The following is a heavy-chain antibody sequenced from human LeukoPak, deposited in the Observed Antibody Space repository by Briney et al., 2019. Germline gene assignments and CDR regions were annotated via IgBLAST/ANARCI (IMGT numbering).Heavy chain of an antibody. CDR2: ISSSSSYI. D-gene: IGHD3-22*01. CDR3: ARVSAYDSSGYYFDY. J-gene: IGHJ4*02. CDR1: GFTFSSYS. V-gene: IGHV3-21*01. Sequence: PGGSLRLSCAASGFTFSSYSMNWVRQAPGKGLEWVSSISSSSSYIYYADSVKGRFTISRDIAKNSLYLQMNSLRAEDTAVYYCARVSAYDSSGYYFDYWGQGTLVTVSS.